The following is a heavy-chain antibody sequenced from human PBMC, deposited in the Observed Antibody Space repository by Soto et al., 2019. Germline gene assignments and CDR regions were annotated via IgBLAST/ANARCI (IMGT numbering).Heavy chain of an antibody. CDR3: ARDWYLDP. Sequence: PGGSLRLACAASAFTFSSYGMHWVRQAPGKGLEWVALIWYDASNKYYADSVKGRFTISRDNSKNTLYLEMNSLRAEDTAVYYCARDWYLDPWGRGTLLTVSS. J-gene: IGHJ2*01. CDR1: AFTFSSYG. CDR2: IWYDASNK. V-gene: IGHV3-33*01.